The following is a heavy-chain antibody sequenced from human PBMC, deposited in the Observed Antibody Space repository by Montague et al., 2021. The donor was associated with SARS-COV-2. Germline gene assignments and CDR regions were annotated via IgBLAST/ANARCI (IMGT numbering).Heavy chain of an antibody. J-gene: IGHJ5*02. CDR3: ARVSRITIFGVVGWFDP. CDR1: GGSISSYY. CDR2: IYYSGST. V-gene: IGHV4-59*01. Sequence: SETLSLTCTVSGGSISSYYWSWIRQPPGKGLEWIGYIYYSGSTNHNPSLKSRVTISVDTSKNQFSLKLSSVTAADTAVYYCARVSRITIFGVVGWFDPWGQGTLVTVPS. D-gene: IGHD3-3*01.